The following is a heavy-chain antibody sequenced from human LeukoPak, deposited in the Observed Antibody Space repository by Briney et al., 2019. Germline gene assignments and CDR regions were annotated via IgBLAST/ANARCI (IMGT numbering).Heavy chain of an antibody. CDR1: GYTFSSYS. CDR3: ARRYPYSSAWHPSAFDV. CDR2: ISSSSSTI. J-gene: IGHJ3*01. D-gene: IGHD6-19*01. V-gene: IGHV3-48*01. Sequence: GRSLRLSCAASGYTFSSYSMNWVRQAPGKGLEWISYISSSSSTIYYADSVKGRFTISRDNPKNTLYLQMNSLRAEDTAVYYCARRYPYSSAWHPSAFDVWGQGTMVTVSS.